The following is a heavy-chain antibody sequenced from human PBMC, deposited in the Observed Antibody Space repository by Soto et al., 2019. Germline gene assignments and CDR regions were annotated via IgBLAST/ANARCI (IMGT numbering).Heavy chain of an antibody. CDR3: ARENSRISPRLFQH. CDR2: ISPAGTNQ. J-gene: IGHJ1*01. V-gene: IGHV3-30-3*01. Sequence: LRLSCVASGFIFSDYAMHWARQSPGKGLEWVALISPAGTNQYYADSAKGRFTISRDNSKNTLYLQMNSLRPEDTGLYYCARENSRISPRLFQHWGHGTLVTVSS. D-gene: IGHD6-6*01. CDR1: GFIFSDYA.